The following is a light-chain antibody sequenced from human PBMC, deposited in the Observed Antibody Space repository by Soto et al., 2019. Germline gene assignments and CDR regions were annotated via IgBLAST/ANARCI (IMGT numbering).Light chain of an antibody. CDR2: TAS. J-gene: IGKJ5*01. Sequence: KRTQSHSSLSSSVVDRVTITYRAIHVVSTWLAWYQHKPGNAPNLLIYTASSLQSGVPSRFSGSGSGTDFTLTISSLQPEDFADYYCKQLKSYPITFGQGTRLEIK. CDR3: KQLKSYPIT. V-gene: IGKV1-12*01. CDR1: HVVSTW.